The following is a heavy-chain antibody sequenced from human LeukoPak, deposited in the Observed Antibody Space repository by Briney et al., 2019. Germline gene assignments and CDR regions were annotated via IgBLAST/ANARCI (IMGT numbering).Heavy chain of an antibody. Sequence: SETLSLTCTVSGGSISSSSYYWGWTRQPPGKGLEWIGSIYYSGSTYYNPSLKSRVTISVDTSKNQFSLKLGSVTAADTAVYYCARQTVAGRTIDYWGQGTLVTVSS. CDR1: GGSISSSSYY. D-gene: IGHD6-19*01. V-gene: IGHV4-39*07. J-gene: IGHJ4*02. CDR2: IYYSGST. CDR3: ARQTVAGRTIDY.